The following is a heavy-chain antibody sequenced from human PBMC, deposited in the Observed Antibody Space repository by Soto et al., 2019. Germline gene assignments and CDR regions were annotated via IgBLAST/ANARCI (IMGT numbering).Heavy chain of an antibody. Sequence: ASVKVSCKASGYIFTGYYMHWVRQAPGQGLEWMGWINPNSGDTKYAQKFQGRVTMTRNTSISTAYMELSSLRSEDTAVYYCASLVAVADYYYGMDVWGQGTTVTVSS. CDR2: INPNSGDT. CDR1: GYIFTGYY. V-gene: IGHV1-2*02. D-gene: IGHD6-19*01. CDR3: ASLVAVADYYYGMDV. J-gene: IGHJ6*02.